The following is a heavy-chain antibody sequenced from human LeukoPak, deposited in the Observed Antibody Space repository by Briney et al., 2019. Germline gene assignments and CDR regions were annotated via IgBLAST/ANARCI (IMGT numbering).Heavy chain of an antibody. CDR2: IYHSGST. D-gene: IGHD1-26*01. CDR3: ARRYSGSYSRFFVY. J-gene: IGHJ4*02. Sequence: KTSETLSLTCAVSGYSISSGYYWGWIRQPPGKGLEWIGSIYHSGSTYYNPSLKSRVTISVDTSKNQFSLKLSSVTAADTAVYYCARRYSGSYSRFFVYWGQGTLVTVSS. V-gene: IGHV4-38-2*01. CDR1: GYSISSGYY.